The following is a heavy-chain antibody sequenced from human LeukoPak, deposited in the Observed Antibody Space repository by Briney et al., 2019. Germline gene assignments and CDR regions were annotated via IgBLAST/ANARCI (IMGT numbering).Heavy chain of an antibody. CDR1: GGSISSSSYY. Sequence: PPETLSLTCTVSGGSISSSSYYWGWIRQPPGKGLEWIVSIYYSGSTYYNPSLKSRVTISVDTSNNQFSLKLSSVTAADTAVYYCALGYCGGGSCYAREYFQHWGQGTLVTVSS. J-gene: IGHJ1*01. CDR3: ALGYCGGGSCYAREYFQH. V-gene: IGHV4-39*01. CDR2: IYYSGST. D-gene: IGHD2-15*01.